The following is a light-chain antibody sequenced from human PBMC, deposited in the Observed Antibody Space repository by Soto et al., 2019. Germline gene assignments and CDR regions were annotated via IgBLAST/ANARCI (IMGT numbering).Light chain of an antibody. J-gene: IGLJ3*02. V-gene: IGLV1-40*01. CDR3: QSYDNSLNEWV. CDR2: GNN. CDR1: ASSIAARYD. Sequence: QSVLTQPPSVSGAPGQRVTISCTGTASSIAARYDVHWYQQIPGKAPKLLIYGNNNRPSGVPDRFSASKSGISASLAITGLQAVDEADYYCQSYDNSLNEWVFGGGTKLTVL.